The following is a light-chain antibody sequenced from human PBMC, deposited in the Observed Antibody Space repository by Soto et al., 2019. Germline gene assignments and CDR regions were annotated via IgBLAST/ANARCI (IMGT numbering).Light chain of an antibody. CDR2: DVG. Sequence: QSALTQPRSVSGSPGQSVTISCTGTSSDVGGYNYVSWYQQHPGKAPKLMIYDVGKRPSGVPDRFSGSKSGNTASLTISGLQAEDEADYYCSSFTSKSTLIFGGGTKLTVL. CDR1: SSDVGGYNY. V-gene: IGLV2-11*01. CDR3: SSFTSKSTLI. J-gene: IGLJ2*01.